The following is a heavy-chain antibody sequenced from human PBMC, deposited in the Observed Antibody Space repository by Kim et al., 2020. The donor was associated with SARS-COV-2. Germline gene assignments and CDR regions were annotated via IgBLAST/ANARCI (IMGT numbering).Heavy chain of an antibody. V-gene: IGHV4-39*01. CDR1: GGSISSSSYY. D-gene: IGHD2-15*01. J-gene: IGHJ6*02. Sequence: SETLSLTCTVSGGSISSSSYYWGWIRQPPGKGLEWIGSIYYSGSTYYNPSLKSRVTISVDTSKNQFSLKLSSVTAADTAVYYCASPYCSGGSCYLGMDVWGQGTTVTVSS. CDR2: IYYSGST. CDR3: ASPYCSGGSCYLGMDV.